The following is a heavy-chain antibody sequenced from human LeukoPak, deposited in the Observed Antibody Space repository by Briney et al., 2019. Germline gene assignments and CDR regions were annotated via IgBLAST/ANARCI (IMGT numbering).Heavy chain of an antibody. CDR2: IYHSGST. CDR3: ARAIVGATFDY. V-gene: IGHV4-30-2*01. Sequence: SETLSLTCAVSGGSIGSGGYSWSWIRQPPGKGLEWIGYIYHSGSTYYNPSLKSRVTISVDRSKNQFSLKLSSVTAADTAVYYCARAIVGATFDYWGQGTLVTVSS. D-gene: IGHD1-26*01. CDR1: GGSIGSGGYS. J-gene: IGHJ4*02.